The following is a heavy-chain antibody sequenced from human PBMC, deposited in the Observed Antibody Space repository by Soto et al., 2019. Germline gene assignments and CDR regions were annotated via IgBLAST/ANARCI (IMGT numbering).Heavy chain of an antibody. CDR3: TRSAYMDV. CDR2: ISSSSSTI. Sequence: EVQLVESGGGLVQPGGSLRLSCAASGFTFSSYSMNWVCQAPGKGLEWVSYISSSSSTIYYADSVKGRFTISRDNAKSSLYLQMNSLRAEDTAVYYATRSAYMDVWGKGTTVTVSS. CDR1: GFTFSSYS. J-gene: IGHJ6*03. V-gene: IGHV3-48*01. D-gene: IGHD2-2*01.